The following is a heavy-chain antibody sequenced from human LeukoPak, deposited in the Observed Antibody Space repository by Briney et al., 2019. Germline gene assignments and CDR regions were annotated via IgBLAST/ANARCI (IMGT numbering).Heavy chain of an antibody. D-gene: IGHD1-26*01. CDR1: GFTFSSYA. CDR2: ISGSGGST. Sequence: PGGSLRLSCAASGFTFSSYAMHWVRQAPGKGLEWVSAISGSGGSTYYADSVKGRFTISRDNSKNTLYLQMNSLRAEDTAVYYCAKDQGYSGTYYLVYWGQGTLVTVSS. CDR3: AKDQGYSGTYYLVY. J-gene: IGHJ4*02. V-gene: IGHV3-23*01.